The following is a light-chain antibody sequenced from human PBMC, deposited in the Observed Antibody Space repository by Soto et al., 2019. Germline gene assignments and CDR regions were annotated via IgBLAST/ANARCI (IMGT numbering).Light chain of an antibody. CDR1: SSDVGFYNY. Sequence: QSALTQPASVSAPPGQSITISCTGTSSDVGFYNYVSWYQHLPGKAPKLMIYEVTNRPSGVSDRFSGSKSGNTASLTISGLQAEDEADYYCLSFTTISTYIFGTGTKATVL. CDR3: LSFTTISTYI. J-gene: IGLJ1*01. CDR2: EVT. V-gene: IGLV2-14*01.